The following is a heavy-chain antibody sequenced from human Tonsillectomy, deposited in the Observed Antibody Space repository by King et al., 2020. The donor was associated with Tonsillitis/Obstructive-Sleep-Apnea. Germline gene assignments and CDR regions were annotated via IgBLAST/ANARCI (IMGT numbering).Heavy chain of an antibody. V-gene: IGHV4-34*01. D-gene: IGHD3-16*01. CDR1: GDSFSGFY. CDR3: ASLRLTVFEGGFDP. Sequence: VQLQQWGAGLLRPSETLSLTCAVYGDSFSGFYWSWIRQPPRKGLEWIGEITQGGGTTYNPSLESRVTISVDKSKNQFSLRLSSVTAADTAVYYCASLRLTVFEGGFDPWGQGTLVPVSS. J-gene: IGHJ5*02. CDR2: ITQGGGT.